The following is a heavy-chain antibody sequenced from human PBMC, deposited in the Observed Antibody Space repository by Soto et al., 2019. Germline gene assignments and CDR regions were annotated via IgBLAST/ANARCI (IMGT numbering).Heavy chain of an antibody. D-gene: IGHD5-12*01. Sequence: SETLSLTCTVSGDSISTYYWHWIRLPPGKGLEWIGYIYYTGDTNYNPSLKSRVTISLDTSKNQFSLRLTSVTAADTAIYYCVREAYIGYGHAIDHWGQGIPVTVSS. V-gene: IGHV4-59*01. CDR3: VREAYIGYGHAIDH. J-gene: IGHJ4*02. CDR2: IYYTGDT. CDR1: GDSISTYY.